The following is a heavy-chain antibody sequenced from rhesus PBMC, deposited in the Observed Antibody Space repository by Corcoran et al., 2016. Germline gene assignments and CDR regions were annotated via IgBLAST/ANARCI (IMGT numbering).Heavy chain of an antibody. CDR1: GYSISSGYD. CDR3: AREAYSWNRVSYFDY. CDR2: IYGSSGST. D-gene: IGHD1-1-1*01. Sequence: QVQLQESGPGVVKPSETLSLTCAVSGYSISSGYDWSWIRQPPGKGREGIGYIYGSSGSTNYNPSLKPRVTISKDTSKNQFSLKLSSVTAADTAVYYCAREAYSWNRVSYFDYWGQGVLVTVSS. J-gene: IGHJ4*01. V-gene: IGHV4-127*01.